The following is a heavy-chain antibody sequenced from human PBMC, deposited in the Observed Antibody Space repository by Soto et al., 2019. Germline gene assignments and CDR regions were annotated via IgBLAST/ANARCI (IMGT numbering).Heavy chain of an antibody. CDR2: IYSGGST. J-gene: IGHJ4*02. Sequence: GGSLRLSCAASGFTVSSNYMSWVRQAPGKGLEWVSVIYSGGSTYYADSVKGRFTISRHNSKSTLYLQMNSLRAEDTVVYYCARGGSSSWFDYWGQGTLVTVSS. CDR3: ARGGSSSWFDY. V-gene: IGHV3-53*04. D-gene: IGHD6-13*01. CDR1: GFTVSSNY.